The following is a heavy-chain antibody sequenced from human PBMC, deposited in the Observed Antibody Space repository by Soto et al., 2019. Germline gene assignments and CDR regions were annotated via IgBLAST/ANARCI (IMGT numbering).Heavy chain of an antibody. D-gene: IGHD4-17*01. CDR3: ARRGVKTVKRPLEY. J-gene: IGHJ4*02. Sequence: PSETLSLTCTFSGFSISTSDYFLGCIRQPPGKGLEWIGYIYYNVTTYLNPSLKSRLSISEDSSKNQFSLKVRSVTAADTAVYYCARRGVKTVKRPLEYWGQGTLVNVSS. CDR2: IYYNVTT. V-gene: IGHV4-30-4*01. CDR1: GFSISTSDYF.